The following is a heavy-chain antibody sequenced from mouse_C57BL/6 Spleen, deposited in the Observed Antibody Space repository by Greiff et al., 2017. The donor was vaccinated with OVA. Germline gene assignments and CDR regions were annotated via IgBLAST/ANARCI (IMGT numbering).Heavy chain of an antibody. D-gene: IGHD1-1*01. CDR1: GYTFTSYW. CDR2: INPSNGGT. Sequence: VQLQQSGTELVKPGASVKLSCKASGYTFTSYWMHWVKQRPGQGLEWIGNINPSNGGTNYNEKFKSKATLTVDKSSSTAYMQLSSLTSEDSAVYYCARRATVVARYFDVWGTGTTVTVSS. V-gene: IGHV1-53*01. CDR3: ARRATVVARYFDV. J-gene: IGHJ1*03.